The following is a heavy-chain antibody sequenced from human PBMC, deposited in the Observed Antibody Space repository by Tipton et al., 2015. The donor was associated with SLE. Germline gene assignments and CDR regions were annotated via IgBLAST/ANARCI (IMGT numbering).Heavy chain of an antibody. D-gene: IGHD3-22*01. V-gene: IGHV3-23*03. CDR1: GFTFSSYP. CDR3: AKGPRYFYESSGYITH. Sequence: SLRLSCAASGFTFSSYPMTWVRQAPRQGLEWVTVIYADESTYYAHSVKGRFTVSRDNSKDTLDLQMNSLTAEDTAVCYCAKGPRYFYESSGYITHWGQGTLVTVSS. CDR2: IYADEST. J-gene: IGHJ4*02.